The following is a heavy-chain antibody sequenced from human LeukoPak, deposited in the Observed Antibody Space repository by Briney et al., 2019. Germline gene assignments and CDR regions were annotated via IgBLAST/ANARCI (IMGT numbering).Heavy chain of an antibody. CDR1: GYTFTSYG. Sequence: GASVKVSCKASGYTFTSYGISWVRQAPGQGLEWTGWISAYNGNTNYAQKLQGRVTMTTDTSTSTAYMELRSLRSDDTAVYYCARGLKRVVPAAMYYWGQGTLVTVSS. CDR3: ARGLKRVVPAAMYY. D-gene: IGHD2-2*01. V-gene: IGHV1-18*01. CDR2: ISAYNGNT. J-gene: IGHJ4*02.